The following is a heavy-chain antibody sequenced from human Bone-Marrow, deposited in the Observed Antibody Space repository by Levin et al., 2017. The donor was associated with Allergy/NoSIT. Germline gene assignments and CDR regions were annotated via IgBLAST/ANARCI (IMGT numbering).Heavy chain of an antibody. J-gene: IGHJ6*02. D-gene: IGHD2-15*01. CDR3: AKDRGVVVDTGDLSGTYGMDV. Sequence: GGSLRLSCAASGFTFSSYAMSWVRQAPGKGLEWVSAISGSGGSTYYADSVKGRFTISRDNSKNTLYLQMNSLRAEDTAVYYCAKDRGVVVDTGDLSGTYGMDVWGQGTTVTVSS. V-gene: IGHV3-23*01. CDR2: ISGSGGST. CDR1: GFTFSSYA.